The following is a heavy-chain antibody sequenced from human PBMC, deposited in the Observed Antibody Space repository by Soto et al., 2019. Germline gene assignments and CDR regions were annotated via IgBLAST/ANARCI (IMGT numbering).Heavy chain of an antibody. Sequence: SETLSLTCTVCGGSRSSGGDYWSWIGQHPGKGLEWIGYIYYSGSTYSNPSLKSRVTISVDTSKNQFSLKLSSVTAAETAVYYCARGWDYYDSSGYSAFDIWGQGTMVTVSS. J-gene: IGHJ3*02. CDR1: GGSRSSGGDY. CDR3: ARGWDYYDSSGYSAFDI. D-gene: IGHD3-22*01. V-gene: IGHV4-31*03. CDR2: IYYSGST.